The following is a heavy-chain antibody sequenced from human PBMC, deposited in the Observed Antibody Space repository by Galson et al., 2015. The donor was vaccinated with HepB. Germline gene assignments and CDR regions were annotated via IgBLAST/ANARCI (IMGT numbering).Heavy chain of an antibody. Sequence: QSGAEVKKPGESLKISCKASGYTFTGYYMHWVRQAPGQGLEWMGWINPNSGGTNYAQKFQGRVTMTRDTSINTAYMDLSRLRSDDTAVYYCARDGRLGIAVADGFDPWGQGTLVTVSS. D-gene: IGHD6-19*01. J-gene: IGHJ5*02. CDR2: INPNSGGT. CDR1: GYTFTGYY. CDR3: ARDGRLGIAVADGFDP. V-gene: IGHV1-2*02.